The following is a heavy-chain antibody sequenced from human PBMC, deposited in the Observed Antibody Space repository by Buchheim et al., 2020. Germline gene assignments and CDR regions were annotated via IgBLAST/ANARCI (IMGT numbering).Heavy chain of an antibody. Sequence: QVQLQESGPGLAKPSDTLSLTCAVSGESISSGTWWGWVRQSPGKGLECIGFMYYSGSTYYNPSLRSRVTMSVDTSKNQFSLNLSSVTAEDTAVYYCARRLVDTNMAVFDYWGQG. J-gene: IGHJ4*02. CDR3: ARRLVDTNMAVFDY. D-gene: IGHD2-8*02. CDR1: GESISSGTW. CDR2: MYYSGST. V-gene: IGHV4-28*01.